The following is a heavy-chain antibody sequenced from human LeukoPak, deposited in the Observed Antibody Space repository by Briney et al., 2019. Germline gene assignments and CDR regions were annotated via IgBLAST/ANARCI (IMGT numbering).Heavy chain of an antibody. CDR2: INPNSGGT. CDR1: GYTFTGYY. V-gene: IGHV1-2*02. CDR3: ARDLGLGYSSSWYDY. J-gene: IGHJ4*02. D-gene: IGHD6-13*01. Sequence: ASLKVSCKASGYTFTGYYMHSVRQAPGQGLEWMGWINPNSGGTNYAQKFQGRVTMTRDTSISTAYMELSRLRSDDTAVYYRARDLGLGYSSSWYDYWGQGTLVTVSS.